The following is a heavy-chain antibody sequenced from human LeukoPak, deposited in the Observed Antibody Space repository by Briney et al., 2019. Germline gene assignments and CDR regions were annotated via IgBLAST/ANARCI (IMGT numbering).Heavy chain of an antibody. D-gene: IGHD3-10*01. CDR1: SDSISSCY. CDR3: ARVGAYNWFDP. V-gene: IGHV4-59*01. Sequence: SETLSLTCTVSSDSISSCYWSWIRQPPGKGLEWIGYIYYIGSTNYNPSLKSRVTISVDTSKNQFSLKLSSVTAADTAVYYCARVGAYNWFDPWGQGTLVTVSS. CDR2: IYYIGST. J-gene: IGHJ5*02.